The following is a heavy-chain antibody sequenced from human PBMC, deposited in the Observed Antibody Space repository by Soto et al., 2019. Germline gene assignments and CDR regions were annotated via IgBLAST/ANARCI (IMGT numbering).Heavy chain of an antibody. CDR3: AREMRYGSSWYSSIWFDP. CDR1: GGSISSSSYY. D-gene: IGHD6-13*01. J-gene: IGHJ5*02. V-gene: IGHV4-39*01. Sequence: SETLSLTCTVSGGSISSSSYYWGWIRQPPGKGLEWIGSIYYSGSTYYNPSLKSRVTISVDTSKNQFSLKLNSVTPEDTAVYYCAREMRYGSSWYSSIWFDPWGQGTLVTVSS. CDR2: IYYSGST.